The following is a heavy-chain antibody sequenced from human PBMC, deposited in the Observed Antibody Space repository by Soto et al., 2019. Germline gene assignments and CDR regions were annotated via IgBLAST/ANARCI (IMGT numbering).Heavy chain of an antibody. D-gene: IGHD3-22*01. CDR1: GFTFRTYW. J-gene: IGHJ4*01. CDR2: INQDGSVK. Sequence: GGSLRLSCAASGFTFRTYWMNWVRQAPGKGLEWVAKINQDGSVKYYVDSVRGRFTISRDNTKNSLYLQMNSLRAEDTAVYYCARDLSGYYDSSGYLDYWGHGTLVTVSS. CDR3: ARDLSGYYDSSGYLDY. V-gene: IGHV3-7*03.